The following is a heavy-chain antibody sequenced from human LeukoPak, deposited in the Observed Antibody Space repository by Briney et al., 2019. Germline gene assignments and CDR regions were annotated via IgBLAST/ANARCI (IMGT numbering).Heavy chain of an antibody. CDR1: GGSISSSSYY. D-gene: IGHD3-10*01. Sequence: PSETLSLTCTVSGGSISSSSYYWGWIRQPPGKGLEWIGSIYYSWSTYYNPSLKSRVTISVDTSKNQFSLKLSSVTAADTAVYYCASPRGGFDYWGQGTLVTVSS. CDR2: IYYSWST. CDR3: ASPRGGFDY. J-gene: IGHJ4*02. V-gene: IGHV4-39*01.